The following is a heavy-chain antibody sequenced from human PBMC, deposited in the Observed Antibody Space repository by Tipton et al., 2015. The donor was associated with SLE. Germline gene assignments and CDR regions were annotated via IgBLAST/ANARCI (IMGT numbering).Heavy chain of an antibody. V-gene: IGHV3-9*01. CDR2: ISWNSGSI. CDR3: AKDIRMYGMDV. J-gene: IGHJ6*02. CDR1: GFTFDDYA. Sequence: RSLRLSCAASGFTFDDYAMHWVRQAPGKGLEWVSGISWNSGSIGYADSVKGRFTISRDNAKNSLYPQMNSLRAEDTALYYCAKDIRMYGMDVWGQGTTVTVSS.